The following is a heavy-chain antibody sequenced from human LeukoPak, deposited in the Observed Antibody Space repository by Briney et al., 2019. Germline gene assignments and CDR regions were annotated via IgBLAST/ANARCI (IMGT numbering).Heavy chain of an antibody. CDR3: ARGPDYDILADYFDY. V-gene: IGHV3-23*01. CDR1: GFTLSSYA. J-gene: IGHJ4*02. D-gene: IGHD3-9*01. CDR2: ISDTGST. Sequence: GGSLRLSCAASGFTLSSYAMSWVRQAPGKGLEWVSAISDTGSTYHADSVRGRFTISRDNSKNTLFLQMNSLRPEDTAVYYCARGPDYDILADYFDYWGQGTLVTVSS.